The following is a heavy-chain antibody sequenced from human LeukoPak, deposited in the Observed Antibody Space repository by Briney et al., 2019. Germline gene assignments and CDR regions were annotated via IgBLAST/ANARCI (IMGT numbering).Heavy chain of an antibody. J-gene: IGHJ3*02. CDR2: IYSGGST. V-gene: IGHV3-66*01. CDR3: ARDITMVRGVINMGDAFDI. CDR1: GFTVSSSY. Sequence: GGSLRLSCAASGFTVSSSYMSWVRQAPGKGLEWVSVIYSGGSTYYADSVKGRFTISRDNSKNTLYLQMNSLRAEDTAVYYCARDITMVRGVINMGDAFDIWGQGTMVTVSS. D-gene: IGHD3-10*01.